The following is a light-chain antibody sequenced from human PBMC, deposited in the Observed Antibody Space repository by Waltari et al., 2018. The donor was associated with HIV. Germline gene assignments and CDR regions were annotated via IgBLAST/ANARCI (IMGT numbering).Light chain of an antibody. CDR2: GKN. CDR3: NSRDSSGNV. Sequence: SSELTQDPAVSVALGQTVRITCQGDSLRSYYASWYQQKPGQAPVLVIYGKNNRPSGIPYRFSGSSSRNTASLTITGAQAEDEADYYCNSRDSSGNVFGTGTKVTVL. J-gene: IGLJ1*01. CDR1: SLRSYY. V-gene: IGLV3-19*01.